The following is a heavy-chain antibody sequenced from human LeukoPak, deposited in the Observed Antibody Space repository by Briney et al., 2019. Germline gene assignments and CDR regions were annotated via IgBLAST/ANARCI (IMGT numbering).Heavy chain of an antibody. J-gene: IGHJ4*02. CDR1: GFTFSTYV. CDR3: VRGTGY. V-gene: IGHV3-64D*06. CDR2: ISSNGDNT. Sequence: GGSLRLSCSVSGFTFSTYVMHWVRQAPGKGLEYVSAISSNGDNTYYADSVKGRFTISRDNSKNTLYLQMSSLRADDTAVYYCVRGTGYWGQGTLVTVAS.